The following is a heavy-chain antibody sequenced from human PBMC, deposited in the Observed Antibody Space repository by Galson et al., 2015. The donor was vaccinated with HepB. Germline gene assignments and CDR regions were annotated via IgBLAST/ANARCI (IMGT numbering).Heavy chain of an antibody. CDR2: IYYSGST. D-gene: IGHD3-16*01. CDR3: AREGGIRDGDD. CDR1: GGSLRIYY. V-gene: IGHV4-59*01. Sequence: LSLPCPVSGGSLRIYYWSWLRQPPGKGMEWIGYIYYSGSTNYNPSLKSRVTISVDTSKNQFSLKLSSVTAADTAGDYGAREGGIRDGDDWGQGTRGTVAA. J-gene: IGHJ4*02.